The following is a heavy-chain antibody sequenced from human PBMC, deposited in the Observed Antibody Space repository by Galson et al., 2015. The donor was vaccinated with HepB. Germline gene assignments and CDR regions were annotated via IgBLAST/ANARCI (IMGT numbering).Heavy chain of an antibody. V-gene: IGHV3-74*01. CDR3: ARGGSIMVRGVIRFFDP. Sequence: SLRLSCAVSGFTFSSYWMHWVRQAPGKGLVWVSRINSDGSSTSYADSVKGRFTISRDNAKNTLYLQMNSLRAEDTAVYYCARGGSIMVRGVIRFFDPWGQGTLVTVSS. CDR2: INSDGSST. D-gene: IGHD3-10*01. CDR1: GFTFSSYW. J-gene: IGHJ5*02.